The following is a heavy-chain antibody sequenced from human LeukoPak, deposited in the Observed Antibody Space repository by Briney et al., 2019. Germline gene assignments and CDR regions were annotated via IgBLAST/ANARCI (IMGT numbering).Heavy chain of an antibody. CDR1: GGSISSGDYY. J-gene: IGHJ4*02. V-gene: IGHV4-30-4*08. CDR3: ARVTGPYDFWSGYSTDY. Sequence: SETLSFTCTVSGGSISSGDYYWSWIRQPPGKGLEWIGYIYYSGSTYYTPSPKGRVTISVDTSKNQFSLKLSSVTAADTAVYYCARVTGPYDFWSGYSTDYWGQGTLVTVSS. D-gene: IGHD3-3*01. CDR2: IYYSGST.